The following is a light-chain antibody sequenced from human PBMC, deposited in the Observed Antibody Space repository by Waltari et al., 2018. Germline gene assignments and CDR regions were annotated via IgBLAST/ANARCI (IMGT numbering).Light chain of an antibody. CDR3: GTWDSSLSGAV. Sequence: QSVLTQPPSVSAAPGQRVTISCSGGSPNIGNNYVSWYRQFPGTAPKLLIYENTGRPSGMPGLSPGSKSGTSATLDITGLQAGDEADYYCGTWDSSLSGAVFGGGTHLTVL. CDR1: SPNIGNNY. V-gene: IGLV1-51*02. J-gene: IGLJ7*01. CDR2: ENT.